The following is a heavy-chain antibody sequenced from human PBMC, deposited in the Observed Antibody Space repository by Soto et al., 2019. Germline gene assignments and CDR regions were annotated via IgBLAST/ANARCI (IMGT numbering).Heavy chain of an antibody. Sequence: SETLSLTCAVSGGAISSSKWWSRVRQPPGKGLEWIGEIYQSGSTNYNPSLESRVRMSVDKSRNQFSLKLTSVSAADTAVYYCARASATIAAAAIFDYWGQGTLVT. J-gene: IGHJ4*02. V-gene: IGHV4-4*02. D-gene: IGHD6-13*01. CDR2: IYQSGST. CDR1: GGAISSSKW. CDR3: ARASATIAAAAIFDY.